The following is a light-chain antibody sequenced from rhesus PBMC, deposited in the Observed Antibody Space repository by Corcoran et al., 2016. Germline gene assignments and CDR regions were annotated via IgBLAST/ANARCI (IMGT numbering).Light chain of an antibody. Sequence: DIQMTQSPSSLSASVGDRVTITCRASENVNNYLHWYQQKTGKAPKLLIYAASTLQSGVPSRFSGSGSGKDHTFTISSLQPEDVATYYCQHSYGTPYSFGQGTKVEIK. CDR1: ENVNNY. CDR2: AAS. V-gene: IGKV1-74*01. J-gene: IGKJ2*01. CDR3: QHSYGTPYS.